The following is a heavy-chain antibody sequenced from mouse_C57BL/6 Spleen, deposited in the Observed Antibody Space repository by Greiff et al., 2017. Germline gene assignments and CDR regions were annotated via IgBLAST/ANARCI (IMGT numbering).Heavy chain of an antibody. J-gene: IGHJ3*01. Sequence: QVQLQQSGAELVRPGASVTLSCKASGYTFTDYEMHWVKQTPVHGLEWIGAIDPETGGTAYNQKFKGKAILTADKSSSTAYMELRSLTSEDSAVYYCTRKRDDYPFAYWDQGTLVTVSA. CDR2: IDPETGGT. CDR3: TRKRDDYPFAY. D-gene: IGHD2-4*01. V-gene: IGHV1-15*01. CDR1: GYTFTDYE.